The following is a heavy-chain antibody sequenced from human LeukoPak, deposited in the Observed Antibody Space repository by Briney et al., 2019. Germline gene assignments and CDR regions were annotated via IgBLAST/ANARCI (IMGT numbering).Heavy chain of an antibody. CDR3: ARHSSGWTGEWFDP. Sequence: ASETLSLTCAVYGGSFSSYYWSWIRQPPGKGLEWIGEINHSGSTNYNPSLKSRVTISVDTSKNQFSLKLSSVTAADTAVYYCARHSSGWTGEWFDPWGQGTLVTVSS. CDR2: INHSGST. V-gene: IGHV4-34*01. D-gene: IGHD6-19*01. J-gene: IGHJ5*02. CDR1: GGSFSSYY.